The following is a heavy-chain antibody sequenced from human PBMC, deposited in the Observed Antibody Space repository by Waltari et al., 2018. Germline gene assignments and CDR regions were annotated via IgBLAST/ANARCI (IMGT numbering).Heavy chain of an antibody. J-gene: IGHJ5*02. Sequence: QVQLVESGGGVVQPGGSLRLSCAASGLTFSNYGIHWVRQVPGKGLEWVAFIWSDENNKHYADSVQGRFTISRDNSKNTVFLQMDRLTTDDTAVYYCAKGPDSSGYFSTWLDPWGQGILVTVSS. CDR3: AKGPDSSGYFSTWLDP. CDR2: IWSDENNK. CDR1: GLTFSNYG. V-gene: IGHV3-30*02. D-gene: IGHD3-22*01.